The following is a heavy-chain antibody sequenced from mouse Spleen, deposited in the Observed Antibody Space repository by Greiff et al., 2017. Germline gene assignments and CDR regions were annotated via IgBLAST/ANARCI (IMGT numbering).Heavy chain of an antibody. J-gene: IGHJ4*01. Sequence: VQLVESGPGLVAPSQSLSITCTVSGFSLTSYGVHWVRQPPGKGLEWLVVIWSDGSTTYNSALKSRLSISKDNSKSQVFLKMNSLQTDDTAMYYCARGRLYGYDVSYAMDYWGQGTSVTVSS. V-gene: IGHV2-6*02. CDR1: GFSLTSYG. CDR3: ARGRLYGYDVSYAMDY. CDR2: IWSDGST. D-gene: IGHD2-2*01.